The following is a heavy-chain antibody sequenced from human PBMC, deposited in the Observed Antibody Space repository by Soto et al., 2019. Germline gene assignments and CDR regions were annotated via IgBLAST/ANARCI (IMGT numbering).Heavy chain of an antibody. Sequence: GGSLRLSCAASGFTVSGNYMNWVRQAPGKGLEWVSVIYSAGSTYYADSVKGRFTISRDNSKNTLYLQMNTLSAEDTAVYYCAGDSRPWCSDEFDTWGQGTMVTVSS. J-gene: IGHJ3*02. CDR3: AGDSRPWCSDEFDT. CDR2: IYSAGST. CDR1: GFTVSGNY. D-gene: IGHD2-8*02. V-gene: IGHV3-53*01.